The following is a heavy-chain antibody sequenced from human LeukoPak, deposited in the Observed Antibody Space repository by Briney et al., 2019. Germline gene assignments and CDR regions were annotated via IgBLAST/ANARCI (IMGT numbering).Heavy chain of an antibody. J-gene: IGHJ4*02. D-gene: IGHD6-19*01. CDR1: GFTFSSYA. V-gene: IGHV3-23*01. CDR3: AKEINVYTSGWYWVD. CDR2: ISGSGGST. Sequence: PGGSLRLSCAASGFTFSSYAMSWVRQAPGKGLEWVSAISGSGGSTYYADSVKGRFTISRDNSKNTLYLQLNSLRAEDTAVYYCAKEINVYTSGWYWVDWGQGTLVTVSS.